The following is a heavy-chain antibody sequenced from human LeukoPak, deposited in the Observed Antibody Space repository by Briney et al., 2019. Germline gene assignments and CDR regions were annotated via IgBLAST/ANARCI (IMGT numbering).Heavy chain of an antibody. J-gene: IGHJ4*02. V-gene: IGHV3-30*04. CDR3: AKVALSVVVIGHLDY. CDR2: ISYDGNNQ. Sequence: PGRSLRLSCAASGFTFMSYAMHWVRQAPDKGLEWVAVISYDGNNQYYADSVKGRFTISRDNSKNTLYLQMNSLRAEDTAVYYCAKVALSVVVIGHLDYWGQGTLVTVSS. D-gene: IGHD3-22*01. CDR1: GFTFMSYA.